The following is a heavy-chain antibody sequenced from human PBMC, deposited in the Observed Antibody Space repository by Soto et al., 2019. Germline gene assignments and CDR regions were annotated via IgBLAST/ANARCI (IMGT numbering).Heavy chain of an antibody. CDR1: GFTFSSYW. J-gene: IGHJ4*02. V-gene: IGHV3-7*05. CDR2: IKQDGSEK. CDR3: ARESDGQWLGQPFDY. D-gene: IGHD6-19*01. Sequence: EVQLVESGGGLVQPGGSLRLSCAASGFTFSSYWMSWVRQAPGKGLEWVANIKQDGSEKYYVDSVKGRFTISRDNAKNSLYLQMNSLRAEDTAVYYCARESDGQWLGQPFDYWGQGTLVTVSS.